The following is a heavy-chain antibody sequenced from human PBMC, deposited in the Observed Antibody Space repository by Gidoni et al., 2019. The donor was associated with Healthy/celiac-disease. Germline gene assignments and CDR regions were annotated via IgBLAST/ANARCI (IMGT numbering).Heavy chain of an antibody. V-gene: IGHV4-39*07. J-gene: IGHJ4*02. CDR3: ARVGYYGSGSPYCDY. CDR1: GGSISSSSYY. Sequence: QLQLQESGPGLVKPSETLSLTCTVSGGSISSSSYYWGWIRQPPGKGLEWIGSIYYSGSTYYNPSLKSRVTISVDTSKNQFSLKLSSVIAADTAVYYCARVGYYGSGSPYCDYWGQGTLVTVSS. D-gene: IGHD3-10*01. CDR2: IYYSGST.